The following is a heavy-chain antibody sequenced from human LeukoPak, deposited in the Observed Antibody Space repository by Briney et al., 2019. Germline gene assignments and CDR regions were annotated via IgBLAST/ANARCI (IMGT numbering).Heavy chain of an antibody. J-gene: IGHJ4*02. Sequence: PSETLSLTCTVSGGSISIYFWSWIREPPGKGLEWIGYIYYSGSTNYNPSLKSRVTISVDTSKNQFSLKLSSVTAADTAVYYCARGGIAAPPFGWGQGTLVTVSS. CDR3: ARGGIAAPPFG. CDR2: IYYSGST. CDR1: GGSISIYF. V-gene: IGHV4-59*01. D-gene: IGHD6-13*01.